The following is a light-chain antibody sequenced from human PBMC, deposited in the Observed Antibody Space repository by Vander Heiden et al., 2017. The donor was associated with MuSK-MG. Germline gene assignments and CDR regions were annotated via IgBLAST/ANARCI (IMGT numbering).Light chain of an antibody. CDR2: DVN. Sequence: QSALTQPAPVSGSPGQSITISCTGTSSDVGGYTYVSWYQQHPGKAPQLMIYDVNNQPSGVSNRFSGSKSGNTASLTISGLQAEDEADYYCSSYTSSSTDVFGTGTKVTVL. J-gene: IGLJ1*01. CDR1: SSDVGGYTY. V-gene: IGLV2-14*03. CDR3: SSYTSSSTDV.